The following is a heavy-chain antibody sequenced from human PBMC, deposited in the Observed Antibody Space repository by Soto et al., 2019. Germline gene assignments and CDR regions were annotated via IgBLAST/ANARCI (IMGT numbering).Heavy chain of an antibody. Sequence: GGSLRLSCAASGFTFNSYGMHWVRQGPGNGLEWVAFISYDSTKTYYADSVKGRFTISRDNSKSALYVQMNSLTGEDTAVYYCARTRSAWSDFHYYSLDVWGQGTTVTVSS. J-gene: IGHJ6*02. CDR2: ISYDSTKT. D-gene: IGHD1-26*01. CDR1: GFTFNSYG. V-gene: IGHV3-30*03. CDR3: ARTRSAWSDFHYYSLDV.